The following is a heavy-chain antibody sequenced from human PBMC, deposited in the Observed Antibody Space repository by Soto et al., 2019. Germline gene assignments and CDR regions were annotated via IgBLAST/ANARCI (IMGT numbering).Heavy chain of an antibody. CDR2: IYWDDAK. V-gene: IGHV2-5*02. CDR3: PHVGGFEQWVYRLDH. J-gene: IGHJ4*02. Sequence: QITLKESGPSLVKPTQTLTLTCTCSGFSLTTTGVGVVWIRQPPGKALEWLALIYWDDAKHYSPSLRSRLTVTKDTTKNQVVLTLTNVQPAATGTYVCPHVGGFEQWVYRLDHWGQGSRVTVSS. D-gene: IGHD6-19*01. CDR1: GFSLTTTGVG.